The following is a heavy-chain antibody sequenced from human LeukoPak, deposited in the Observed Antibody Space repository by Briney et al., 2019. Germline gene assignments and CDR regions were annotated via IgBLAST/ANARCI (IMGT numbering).Heavy chain of an antibody. Sequence: GGSLRLSCAASXFTFSSYSMNWVRQAPGKGLEWVSYISSSSSSVYYADSVKGRFSISRDNAKNSLYLQMNSLRDEDTAVYYCASSGSYQFDYWGQGTLVTVSS. CDR2: ISSSSSSV. V-gene: IGHV3-48*02. D-gene: IGHD1-26*01. CDR3: ASSGSYQFDY. J-gene: IGHJ4*02. CDR1: XFTFSSYS.